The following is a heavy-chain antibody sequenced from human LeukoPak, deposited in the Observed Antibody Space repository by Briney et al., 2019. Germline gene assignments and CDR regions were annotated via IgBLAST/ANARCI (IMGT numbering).Heavy chain of an antibody. CDR1: GGSISSSSYY. Sequence: SETLSLTCTVSGGSISSSSYYWGWIRQPPGKELEWIGSIYYSGSTYYNPSLKSRVTISVDTSKNQFSLKLSSVTAADTAVYYCARHSSSWYSHFDYWGQGTLVTVSS. CDR3: ARHSSSWYSHFDY. V-gene: IGHV4-39*01. J-gene: IGHJ4*02. D-gene: IGHD6-13*01. CDR2: IYYSGST.